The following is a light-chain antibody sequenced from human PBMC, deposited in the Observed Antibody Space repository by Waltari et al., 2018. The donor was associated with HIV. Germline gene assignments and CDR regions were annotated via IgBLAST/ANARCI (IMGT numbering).Light chain of an antibody. J-gene: IGKJ1*01. CDR3: QNYDNAPRT. V-gene: IGKV1-27*01. CDR1: QGIRNG. Sequence: DIQMTQSPTSLSASVGDRVTITCRASQGIRNGLAWYQQKPGKVPKLLIYAASTFQTGIPARFSVSGSGTDFTLTISSLQAEDVASYYCQNYDNAPRTFGQGTKVEIK. CDR2: AAS.